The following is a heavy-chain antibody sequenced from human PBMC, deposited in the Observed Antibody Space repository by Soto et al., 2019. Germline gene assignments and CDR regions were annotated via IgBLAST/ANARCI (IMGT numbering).Heavy chain of an antibody. Sequence: ASVKVSCKASGYTFTSYGISWVRQAPGQGLEWMGWISAYNGNTNYAQKLQGRVTMTTDTSTSTAYMELRSLRSDDTAVYYCARGSYDYIRDNWFDPWGQGTLVTVSS. CDR1: GYTFTSYG. J-gene: IGHJ5*02. D-gene: IGHD4-4*01. V-gene: IGHV1-18*01. CDR3: ARGSYDYIRDNWFDP. CDR2: ISAYNGNT.